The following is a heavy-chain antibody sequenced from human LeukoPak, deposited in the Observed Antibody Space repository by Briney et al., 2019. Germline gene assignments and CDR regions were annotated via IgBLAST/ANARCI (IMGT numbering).Heavy chain of an antibody. J-gene: IGHJ6*03. D-gene: IGHD4-11*01. CDR2: IIPMFGTA. CDR1: GYTFTSYD. CDR3: ARSRGTGTVTSRAGYYMDV. Sequence: SVKVSCKASGYTFTSYDISWVRQAPGQGLEWMGGIIPMFGTANYAQKFQGRVTITADKSTSTAYMELSSLRSEDTAIYYCARSRGTGTVTSRAGYYMDVWGKGTTVTVSS. V-gene: IGHV1-69*06.